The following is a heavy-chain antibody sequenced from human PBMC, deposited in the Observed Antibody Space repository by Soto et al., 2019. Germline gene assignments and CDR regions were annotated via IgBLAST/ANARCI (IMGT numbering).Heavy chain of an antibody. J-gene: IGHJ4*02. CDR3: AKSRFSSSPFFDN. Sequence: GGSLRLSCAASGFTFSNYAMAWVRQAPGKGLEWVSVISHGGETTYYVDSVKGRFSISRDNSKNTLFLQMNRLGVDDTAVYYYAKSRFSSSPFFDNWGQGALVTV. D-gene: IGHD6-13*01. CDR1: GFTFSNYA. CDR2: ISHGGETT. V-gene: IGHV3-23*01.